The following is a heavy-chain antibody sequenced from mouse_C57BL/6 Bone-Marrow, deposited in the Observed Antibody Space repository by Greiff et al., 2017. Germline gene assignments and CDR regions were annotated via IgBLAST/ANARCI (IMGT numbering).Heavy chain of an antibody. D-gene: IGHD1-3*01. CDR3: ARKVRRIFAY. Sequence: EVQLQQSGPELVKPGASVKISCKASGYSFTGFYLNWVKQSPEKSLGGIGEINPSTGGTTYNQKFKAKATLTVDKSSSTAYMQLKSLTSEDSAVYYCARKVRRIFAYWGQGTLVTVSA. CDR1: GYSFTGFY. CDR2: INPSTGGT. V-gene: IGHV1-42*01. J-gene: IGHJ3*01.